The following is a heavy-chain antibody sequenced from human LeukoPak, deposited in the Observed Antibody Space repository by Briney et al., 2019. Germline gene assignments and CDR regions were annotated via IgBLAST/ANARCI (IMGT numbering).Heavy chain of an antibody. D-gene: IGHD6-13*01. CDR1: GFTLDSYA. CDR2: VSRFGGTT. V-gene: IGHV3-23*01. CDR3: VKHVGSRWSNDRFDP. J-gene: IGHJ5*02. Sequence: PGGSLRLSCAASGFTLDSYAMSWVRQAPGKGLEWVSAVSRFGGTTYYADSAKGRFTISRDNSNTTVYLQMNSLRVGDTALYYCVKHVGSRWSNDRFDPWGQGTLVTVS.